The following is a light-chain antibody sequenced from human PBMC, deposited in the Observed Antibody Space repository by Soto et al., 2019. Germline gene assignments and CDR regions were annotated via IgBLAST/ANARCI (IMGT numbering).Light chain of an antibody. CDR1: QSVSSY. V-gene: IGKV3-11*01. Sequence: DIKMIQYPATLSLSQWEIATLSCRASQSVSSYLAWYQQKPGQAPRLLIYDVSNRATGIPGRFSGSGSGTDFTLTISGLEPGDFAVYYCQQRSSFGQGTLLEIK. CDR3: QQRSS. CDR2: DVS. J-gene: IGKJ5*01.